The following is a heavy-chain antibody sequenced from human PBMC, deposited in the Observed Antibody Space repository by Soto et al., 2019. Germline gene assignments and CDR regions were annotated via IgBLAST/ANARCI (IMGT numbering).Heavy chain of an antibody. D-gene: IGHD6-13*01. CDR1: GFTVSSNY. Sequence: GGSLRLSCAASGFTVSSNYMSWVRQAPGKGLEWVSVIYSGGSTYYADSVKGRFTISRDNSKNTLYLQMNSLRAEDTAVYYCARDGPYNSSCQCCSDYWGQGTLVTVSS. CDR2: IYSGGST. CDR3: ARDGPYNSSCQCCSDY. V-gene: IGHV3-53*01. J-gene: IGHJ4*02.